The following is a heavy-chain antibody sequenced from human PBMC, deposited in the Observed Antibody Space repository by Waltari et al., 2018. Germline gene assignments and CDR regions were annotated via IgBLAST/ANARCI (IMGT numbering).Heavy chain of an antibody. CDR1: GGSFSGYY. CDR2: INHSGST. Sequence: QVQLQQWGAGLLKPSETLSLTCAVYGGSFSGYYWSWIRQPPGKGLEWIGEINHSGSTNHNPSLKSRVTISVDTSKNQFSLKLSSVTAADTAVYYCARGPHVGSWIRLIRERGVGFDYWGQGTLVTVSS. CDR3: ARGPHVGSWIRLIRERGVGFDY. J-gene: IGHJ4*02. V-gene: IGHV4-34*01. D-gene: IGHD5-18*01.